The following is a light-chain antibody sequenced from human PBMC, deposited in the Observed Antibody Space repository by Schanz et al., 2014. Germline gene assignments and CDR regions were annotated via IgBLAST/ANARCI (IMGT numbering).Light chain of an antibody. J-gene: IGLJ2*01. Sequence: QSALTQPPSASGSPGQSVTISCTGTSSDVGGYNYVSWYQQHPGKAPKLLIFEGSQRPSGVSNRFSGSKSGNTASLTISGLQAEDEADYYCSSYAGATNVIFGGGTKLTVL. CDR1: SSDVGGYNY. V-gene: IGLV2-8*01. CDR3: SSYAGATNVI. CDR2: EGS.